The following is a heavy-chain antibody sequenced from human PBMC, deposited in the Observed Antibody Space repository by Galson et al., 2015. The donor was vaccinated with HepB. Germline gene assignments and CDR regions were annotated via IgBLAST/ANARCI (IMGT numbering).Heavy chain of an antibody. CDR1: GYTFTGYF. Sequence: SVKVSCKASGYTFTGYFMHWVRQAPGQGLEWMGWINPNSDDTDYAQKFQGRVTMTRDTSISIAYVELSRLRSDDTAVYYCARDFTGGWASDIWGQGTMVAVSS. J-gene: IGHJ3*02. CDR3: ARDFTGGWASDI. D-gene: IGHD7-27*01. V-gene: IGHV1-2*02. CDR2: INPNSDDT.